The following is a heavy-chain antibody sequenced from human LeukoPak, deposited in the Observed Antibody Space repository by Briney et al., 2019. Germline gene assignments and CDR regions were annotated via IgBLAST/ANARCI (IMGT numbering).Heavy chain of an antibody. CDR1: GYTFTSYY. Sequence: ASVKVSCKASGYTFTSYYMHWVRQAPGQGPEWMGIINPSGGSTSYAQKFQGKVTMTRDTSTSTVYMELSSLRSEDTAVYYCARVTSGYDFVGYFDYWGQGTLVTVSS. D-gene: IGHD5-12*01. V-gene: IGHV1-46*01. J-gene: IGHJ4*02. CDR3: ARVTSGYDFVGYFDY. CDR2: INPSGGST.